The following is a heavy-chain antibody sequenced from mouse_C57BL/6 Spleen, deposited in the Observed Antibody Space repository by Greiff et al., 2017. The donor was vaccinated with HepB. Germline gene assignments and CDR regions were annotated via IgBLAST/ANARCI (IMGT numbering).Heavy chain of an antibody. D-gene: IGHD2-1*01. Sequence: EVKLQESGPELVKPGASVKIPCKASGYTFTDYNMDWVKQSHGKSLEWIGDINPNNGGTIYNQKFKGKATLTVDKSSSTAYMELRSLTSEDTAVYYCAREGATIGYYFDYWGQGTTLTVSS. J-gene: IGHJ2*01. CDR3: AREGATIGYYFDY. V-gene: IGHV1-18*01. CDR1: GYTFTDYN. CDR2: INPNNGGT.